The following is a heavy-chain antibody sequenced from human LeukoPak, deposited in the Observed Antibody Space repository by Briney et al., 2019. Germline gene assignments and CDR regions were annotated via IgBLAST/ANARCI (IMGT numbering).Heavy chain of an antibody. J-gene: IGHJ6*02. V-gene: IGHV4-4*07. D-gene: IGHD3-22*01. Sequence: SETLSLTCTVSGGSISSYYWSWIRQPAGKGLEWIGRIYTSGSTNYNPSLKSRVPMSVGTSKNQFSLKLSSVTAADTAVYYCAREELVYYDSSGSPYYYYGMDVWGQGTTVTVSS. CDR3: AREELVYYDSSGSPYYYYGMDV. CDR1: GGSISSYY. CDR2: IYTSGST.